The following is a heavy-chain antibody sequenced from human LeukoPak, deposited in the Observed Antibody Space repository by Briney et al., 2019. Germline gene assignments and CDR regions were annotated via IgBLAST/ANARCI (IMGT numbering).Heavy chain of an antibody. CDR2: IYSGETA. D-gene: IGHD4-23*01. V-gene: IGHV3-53*01. CDR1: GFNVSDNY. CDR3: ARRAGGYSHPYDY. Sequence: GGSLRLSCAVSGFNVSDNYMSWVRQAPGKGLEWVSLIYSGETALYADSVKGRFTISRDISKNTLYLQMNSLGAEDTAMYYCARRAGGYSHPYDYWGQGILVTVSS. J-gene: IGHJ4*02.